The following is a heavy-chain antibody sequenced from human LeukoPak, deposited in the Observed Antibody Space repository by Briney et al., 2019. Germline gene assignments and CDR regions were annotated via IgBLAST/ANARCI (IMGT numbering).Heavy chain of an antibody. CDR1: GFTFSSYG. D-gene: IGHD6-19*01. J-gene: IGHJ4*02. V-gene: IGHV3-30*02. CDR2: TRYDEDNK. Sequence: GGSLRLSCAASGFTFSSYGMYWVRQAPGKGLEWVAFTRYDEDNKYYAESVKGRFTISRDNSKNTLYLQMNSLRVEDTAVYYCAKDTSTIAVAGTCFDYWGQGTLVTVSS. CDR3: AKDTSTIAVAGTCFDY.